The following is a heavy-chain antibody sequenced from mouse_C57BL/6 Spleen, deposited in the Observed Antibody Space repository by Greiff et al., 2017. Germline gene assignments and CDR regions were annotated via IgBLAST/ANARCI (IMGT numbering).Heavy chain of an antibody. CDR3: ARTLGRDYAMDY. CDR2: IYPGSGNT. V-gene: IGHV1-66*01. D-gene: IGHD4-1*01. CDR1: GYSFTSYY. Sequence: VKLQESGPELVKPGASVKISCKASGYSFTSYYIHWVKQRPGQGLEWIGWIYPGSGNTKYNEKFKGKATLTADTSSSTAYMQLSSLTSEDSAVYYCARTLGRDYAMDYWGQGTSVTVSS. J-gene: IGHJ4*01.